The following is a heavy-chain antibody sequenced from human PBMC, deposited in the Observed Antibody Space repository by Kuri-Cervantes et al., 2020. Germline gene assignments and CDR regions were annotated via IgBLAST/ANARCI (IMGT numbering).Heavy chain of an antibody. Sequence: SVKVSCKASGGTFSSYAISWVRQAPGQGLEWMGGIIPIFGTANYAQKFQGRVTITADESTSTAYTELSSLRSEDTAVYYCARVEIRPYSGYVGGIDYWGQGTLVTVSS. CDR2: IIPIFGTA. J-gene: IGHJ4*02. D-gene: IGHD5-12*01. V-gene: IGHV1-69*13. CDR1: GGTFSSYA. CDR3: ARVEIRPYSGYVGGIDY.